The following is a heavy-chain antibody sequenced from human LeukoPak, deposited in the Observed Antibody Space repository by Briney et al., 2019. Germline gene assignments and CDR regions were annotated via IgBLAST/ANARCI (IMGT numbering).Heavy chain of an antibody. Sequence: GGSLRLSCAASGLTVSSNCMSWVRQAPGKGLEWVSFIYSGGNTYYADSVKGRFTISRDNSKNTLYLQMNSLRAEDTAVYYCARGYLSSTRTDYFDYWGQGTLVTVSS. CDR1: GLTVSSNC. CDR3: ARGYLSSTRTDYFDY. V-gene: IGHV3-53*05. J-gene: IGHJ4*02. D-gene: IGHD6-13*01. CDR2: IYSGGNT.